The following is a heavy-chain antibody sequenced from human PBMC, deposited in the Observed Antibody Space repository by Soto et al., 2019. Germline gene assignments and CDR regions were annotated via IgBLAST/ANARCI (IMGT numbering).Heavy chain of an antibody. V-gene: IGHV4-59*01. CDR3: ARGGGPYIDYYSGMDV. J-gene: IGHJ6*02. D-gene: IGHD3-16*01. Sequence: PSETLSPTCTVSDGSMSNYYWTLIRQPPGKGLERIGYIYYSGTTNYNPSLKRRVTISVDTSKNQFSLKLTSVTAADTAVYYCARGGGPYIDYYSGMDVWGQGTLVTVSS. CDR2: IYYSGTT. CDR1: DGSMSNYY.